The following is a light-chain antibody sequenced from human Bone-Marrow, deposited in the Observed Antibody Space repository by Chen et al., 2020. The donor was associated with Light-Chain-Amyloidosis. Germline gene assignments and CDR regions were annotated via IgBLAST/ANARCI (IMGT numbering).Light chain of an antibody. J-gene: IGKJ4*01. V-gene: IGKV3-20*01. Sequence: DIVLMQSPGTLSLSPGEGANLSCRASQTISSNYLTWYQQKFGQVPKLLIYGSSSRATGIPDRFTGSGYGTDFTLTINRLEPEDCAMYYCQQYGTSPLTFGGGTKVEIK. CDR3: QQYGTSPLT. CDR1: QTISSNY. CDR2: GSS.